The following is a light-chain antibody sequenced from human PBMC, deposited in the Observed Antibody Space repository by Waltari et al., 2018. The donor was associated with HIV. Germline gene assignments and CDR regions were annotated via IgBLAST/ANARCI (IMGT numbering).Light chain of an antibody. CDR1: SSDVGNDKL. J-gene: IGLJ3*02. CDR2: EGI. CDR3: CSYGGSSNWV. V-gene: IGLV2-23*01. Sequence: QSALTQPASVSGSPGQSNTISCTGTSSDVGNDKLVSWYQLHPGKAPKLMIYEGIKRPSGVSNRISGSKSGNTASLTISGLQAEDEADYYCCSYGGSSNWVFGGGTKLTVL.